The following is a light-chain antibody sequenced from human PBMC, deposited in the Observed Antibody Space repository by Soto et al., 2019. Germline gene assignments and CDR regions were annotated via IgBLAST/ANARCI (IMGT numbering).Light chain of an antibody. J-gene: IGKJ1*01. Sequence: VLARAPGSLILTPGKRATLSCMASQSVGGSLAWYQQRPGQAPRLLVYHTSNRATGIPDRFSASVARPSRPPTRTTLEPEDFPVYYIQHHESPPRTIGEGTKVDIK. CDR3: QHHESPPRT. V-gene: IGKV3-20*01. CDR1: QSVGGS. CDR2: HTS.